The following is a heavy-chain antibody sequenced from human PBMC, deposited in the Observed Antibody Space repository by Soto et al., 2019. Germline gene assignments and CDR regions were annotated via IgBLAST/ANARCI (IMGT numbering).Heavy chain of an antibody. J-gene: IGHJ5*02. CDR3: ARRERYYGSPGWFDP. V-gene: IGHV4-39*01. CDR2: VYYNENT. D-gene: IGHD3-10*01. Sequence: LSLTFSVSGGSISSFTYYWGWIRQPPGKGLEWIGTVYYNENTYYNPSLKSRVTITVDTAKNQFSLNLRSVTAADTAMYFCARRERYYGSPGWFDPWGQGPLVTVSS. CDR1: GGSISSFTYY.